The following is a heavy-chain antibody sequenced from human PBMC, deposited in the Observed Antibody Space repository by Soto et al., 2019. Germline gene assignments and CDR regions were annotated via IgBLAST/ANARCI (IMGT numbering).Heavy chain of an antibody. D-gene: IGHD6-19*01. J-gene: IGHJ4*02. CDR1: GYTFTSYG. CDR3: ARDLSKFAIVVAAGFDY. V-gene: IGHV1-18*01. Sequence: ASVKVSCKASGYTFTSYGISWVRQAPGQGLEWMGWISAYNDNTNYAHKLQGRVTMTTDTSTSTAYMELRSLRSDDTAVYYCARDLSKFAIVVAAGFDYWGQGTQVTVSS. CDR2: ISAYNDNT.